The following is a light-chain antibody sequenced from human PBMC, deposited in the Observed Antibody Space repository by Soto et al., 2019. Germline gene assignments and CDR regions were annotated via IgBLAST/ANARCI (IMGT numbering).Light chain of an antibody. Sequence: QSVLTQTPSASGTPGQWVTMSCSGGTSNIGTNDVYWYQHVPGTAPKLIIYSNDQRPSGVPDRFSASKSVTSASLAISGLRSEDEADYYCAAWDNLLSGPGFGGGTKLTVL. CDR2: SND. V-gene: IGLV1-47*01. CDR1: TSNIGTND. CDR3: AAWDNLLSGPG. J-gene: IGLJ3*02.